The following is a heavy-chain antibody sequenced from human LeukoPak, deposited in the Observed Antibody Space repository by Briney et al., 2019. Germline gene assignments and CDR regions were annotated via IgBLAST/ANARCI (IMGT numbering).Heavy chain of an antibody. V-gene: IGHV3-23*01. J-gene: IGHJ4*02. CDR1: GFTFSSYA. Sequence: GGSLRLPCAASGFTFSSYAMSWVRQAPGKGLEWVSAISGSGGSTYYADSVKGQFTISRDNSKNTLYLQMNSLRAEDTAVYYCAKDRVVRGVISELDYWGQGTLVTVSS. CDR3: AKDRVVRGVISELDY. CDR2: ISGSGGST. D-gene: IGHD3-10*01.